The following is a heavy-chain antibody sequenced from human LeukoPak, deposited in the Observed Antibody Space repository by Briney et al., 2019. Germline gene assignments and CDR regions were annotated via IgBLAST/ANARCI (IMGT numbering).Heavy chain of an antibody. D-gene: IGHD5/OR15-5a*01. Sequence: GGSLRLSCAASGFTVSSNYMSWVRQAPGKGLEWVSVIYSGGSIYYADSVKGRFTISRDNSKNTLYLQMNSLRADDTAVYYCARGGLRPSFGYFDYWGQGTLVTVSS. V-gene: IGHV3-66*02. CDR3: ARGGLRPSFGYFDY. J-gene: IGHJ4*02. CDR1: GFTVSSNY. CDR2: IYSGGSI.